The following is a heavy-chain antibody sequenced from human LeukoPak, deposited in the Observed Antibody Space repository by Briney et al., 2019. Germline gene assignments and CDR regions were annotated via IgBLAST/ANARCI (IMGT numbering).Heavy chain of an antibody. Sequence: GGSLRLSCAASGFTFSNYAMNWVRQAPGKGLEWVSGISISGGSTFYADPVKGRFTISRDNSKNTLSLQMNYLRVDDTAVYYCAKDPRTSGYYYGYLDYWGQGTLVTVSS. J-gene: IGHJ4*02. CDR1: GFTFSNYA. D-gene: IGHD3-22*01. CDR3: AKDPRTSGYYYGYLDY. V-gene: IGHV3-23*01. CDR2: ISISGGST.